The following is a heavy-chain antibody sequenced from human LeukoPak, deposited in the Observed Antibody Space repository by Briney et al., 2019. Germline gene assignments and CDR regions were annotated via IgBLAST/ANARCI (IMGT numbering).Heavy chain of an antibody. CDR2: ISSSSSYI. Sequence: GGSLRLSCAASGFTFSNYWMSWVRQAPGKGLEWVSSISSSSSYIYYADSVKGRFTISRDNAKNSLYLQMNSLRAEDTAVYYCARGFAAVNYYYMDVWGKGTTVTVSS. CDR3: ARGFAAVNYYYMDV. CDR1: GFTFSNYW. D-gene: IGHD6-13*01. J-gene: IGHJ6*03. V-gene: IGHV3-21*01.